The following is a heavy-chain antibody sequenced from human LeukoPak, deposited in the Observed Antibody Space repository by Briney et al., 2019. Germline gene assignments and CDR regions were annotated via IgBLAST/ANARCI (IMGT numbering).Heavy chain of an antibody. CDR2: IKNDGAVK. V-gene: IGHV3-7*01. J-gene: IGHJ4*02. CDR1: GFTFSYHW. CDR3: ASFPPPYYYDSSGYYSDY. D-gene: IGHD3-22*01. Sequence: GGSLTLSCAASGFTFSYHWMTWVRQAPGKGLEWVANIKNDGAVKNYVDSVKGRFTISRDNAKNSLYLQMNSLRAEDTAVYYCASFPPPYYYDSSGYYSDYWGQGTLVTVSS.